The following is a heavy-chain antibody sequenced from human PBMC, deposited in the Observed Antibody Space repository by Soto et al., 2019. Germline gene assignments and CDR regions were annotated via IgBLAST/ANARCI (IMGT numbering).Heavy chain of an antibody. CDR3: AREGSNIVVVPAAPNFDY. D-gene: IGHD2-2*01. J-gene: IGHJ4*02. CDR1: GFTFSSYW. CDR2: IKQDGSEK. Sequence: GGSLRLSCAASGFTFSSYWMSWVRQAPGKGLEWVANIKQDGSEKYYVDSVKGRFTITRDNAKNSLYLQMNSLRAEDTAVYYCAREGSNIVVVPAAPNFDYWGQGTLVTVSS. V-gene: IGHV3-7*01.